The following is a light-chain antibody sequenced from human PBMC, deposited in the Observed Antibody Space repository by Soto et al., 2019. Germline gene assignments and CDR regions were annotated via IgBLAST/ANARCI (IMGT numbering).Light chain of an antibody. V-gene: IGKV3-11*01. Sequence: EIVLTQSPATLSLSPGERATLSCRASQSLISYLAVYQQEPGQAPRLLVYDDSNRATGIPARFSGSGSGTDFALTISSLEPEDFAVYYCQQRRNLPNSFGQGTRLEIK. J-gene: IGKJ5*01. CDR3: QQRRNLPNS. CDR1: QSLISY. CDR2: DDS.